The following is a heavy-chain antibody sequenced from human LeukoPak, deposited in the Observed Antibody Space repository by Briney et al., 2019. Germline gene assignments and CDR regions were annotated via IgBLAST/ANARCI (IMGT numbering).Heavy chain of an antibody. CDR3: ARLFKMATIFETDPYYYYGMDV. Sequence: MSSETLSLTCTVSGGSISSGGYYWSWIRQHPGKGLEWIGYIYYSGSTYYNPSLKSRVTISVDTSKNQFSLKLSSVTAADTAVYYCARLFKMATIFETDPYYYYGMDVWGQGTTVTVSS. J-gene: IGHJ6*02. CDR2: IYYSGST. V-gene: IGHV4-31*03. CDR1: GGSISSGGYY. D-gene: IGHD5-24*01.